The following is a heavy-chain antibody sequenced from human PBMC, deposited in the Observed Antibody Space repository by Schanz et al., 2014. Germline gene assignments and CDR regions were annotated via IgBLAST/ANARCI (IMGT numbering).Heavy chain of an antibody. CDR1: GLTFNNYA. J-gene: IGHJ3*02. V-gene: IGHV3-23*01. D-gene: IGHD6-19*01. CDR2: ISGGGGSA. Sequence: EVQLLESGGGLVQPGGSLRLSCAASGLTFNNYAMTWVRQAPGKGLEWVSGISGGGGSAYYADSVKGRFTISRDNSKNTLYLQMSSLRAEDTAVYYCAKCIGWYGRCAFDIWGQGTMVTVSS. CDR3: AKCIGWYGRCAFDI.